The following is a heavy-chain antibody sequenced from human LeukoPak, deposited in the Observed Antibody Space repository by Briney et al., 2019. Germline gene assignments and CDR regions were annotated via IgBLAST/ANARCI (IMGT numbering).Heavy chain of an antibody. V-gene: IGHV1-24*01. D-gene: IGHD5-18*01. CDR3: ATGFWVTAMVTGFDY. CDR1: GYTLTELS. Sequence: GASVKVSCKVSGYTLTELSMHWVRQAPGKGLEWMGGFDPEDGETIYAQKFQGRVTMTEDTSTDTAYMELSSLRSEDTAVYYCATGFWVTAMVTGFDYWGQGTLVTVSS. CDR2: FDPEDGET. J-gene: IGHJ4*02.